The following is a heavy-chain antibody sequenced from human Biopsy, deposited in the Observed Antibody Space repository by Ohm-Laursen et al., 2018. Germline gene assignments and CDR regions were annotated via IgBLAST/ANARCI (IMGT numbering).Heavy chain of an antibody. CDR2: IHHSGST. CDR3: ARMDCSGGSCHYYPYGMDV. J-gene: IGHJ6*02. Sequence: SEALSLTCSVSGVSITAYYWSWIRQPPGKGLECIGNIHHSGSTNYNPSLKSRLTISVDTSKNQFSLKLSSVTAADMAVYYCARMDCSGGSCHYYPYGMDVWGQGTTVTVSS. CDR1: GVSITAYY. D-gene: IGHD2-15*01. V-gene: IGHV4-4*09.